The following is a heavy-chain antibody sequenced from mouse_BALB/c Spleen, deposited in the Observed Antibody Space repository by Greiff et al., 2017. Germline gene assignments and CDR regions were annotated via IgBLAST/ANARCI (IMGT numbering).Heavy chain of an antibody. V-gene: IGHV1-7*01. D-gene: IGHD2-4*01. CDR1: GYTFTSYW. CDR2: INPSTGYT. CDR3: ARGYYDYPWFAY. J-gene: IGHJ3*01. Sequence: LQESGAELAKPGASVKMSCKASGYTFTSYWMHWVKQRPGQGLEWIGYINPSTGYTEYNQKFKDKATLTADKSSSTAYMQLSSLTSEDSAVYYCARGYYDYPWFAYWGQGTLVTVSA.